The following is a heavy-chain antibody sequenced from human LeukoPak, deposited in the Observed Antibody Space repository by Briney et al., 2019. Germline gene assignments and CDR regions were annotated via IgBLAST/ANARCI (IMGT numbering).Heavy chain of an antibody. Sequence: PSETLSLTCTVSGGSISSYYWSWIRQPPGKGLEWIGYIYYSGSTNYNPSLKSRVTISVDTSKNQFSLKLSSVTAADTAVYYCARAPGVTTPYYYYYYYMDVWGKGTTVTVSS. CDR3: ARAPGVTTPYYYYYYYMDV. V-gene: IGHV4-59*01. J-gene: IGHJ6*03. CDR1: GGSISSYY. D-gene: IGHD3-22*01. CDR2: IYYSGST.